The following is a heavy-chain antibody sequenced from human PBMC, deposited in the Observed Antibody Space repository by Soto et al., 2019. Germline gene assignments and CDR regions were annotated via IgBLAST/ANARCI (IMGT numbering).Heavy chain of an antibody. Sequence: VSYKASGGSISTNPISWVRQTPGQGLAWMEGTGSGTGPGNHAQKFQGRLTVTADKSTSTVYMELTNLSSEDTAVYCCARRHRGGSFRFFDSWGQGTLVTVSS. CDR1: GGSISTNP. J-gene: IGHJ4*02. D-gene: IGHD2-15*01. CDR2: TGSGTGPG. V-gene: IGHV1-69*06. CDR3: ARRHRGGSFRFFDS.